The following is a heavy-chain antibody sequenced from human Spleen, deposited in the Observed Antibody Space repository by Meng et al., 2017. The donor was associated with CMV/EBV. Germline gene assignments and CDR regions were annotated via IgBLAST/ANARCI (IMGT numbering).Heavy chain of an antibody. CDR2: IIPVFGTP. J-gene: IGHJ6*02. CDR3: ARALRGFVRDYGMDV. D-gene: IGHD3-10*01. V-gene: IGHV1-69*05. Sequence: SVKVSCKASGSTFSNYVITWVRQAPGQGLEWMGGIIPVFGTPDYADKFQGRVTISTDDSTSTASMELTSLRSEDTAVYYCARALRGFVRDYGMDVWGQGTTVTVSS. CDR1: GSTFSNYV.